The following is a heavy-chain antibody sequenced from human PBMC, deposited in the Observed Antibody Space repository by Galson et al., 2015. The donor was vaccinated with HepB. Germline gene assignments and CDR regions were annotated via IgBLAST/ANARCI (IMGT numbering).Heavy chain of an antibody. Sequence: SLRLSCAASGFTFSTYGMHWVRQAPGKGLEWVAVISHDGINEFFGDSVKGRFTISRDNSKNTVYLQMNSLRTDDTAVYYCAKDLGITMAREVIADYGMDVWGQGTTVTVSS. J-gene: IGHJ6*02. CDR1: GFTFSTYG. CDR2: ISHDGINE. D-gene: IGHD3-10*01. V-gene: IGHV3-30*18. CDR3: AKDLGITMAREVIADYGMDV.